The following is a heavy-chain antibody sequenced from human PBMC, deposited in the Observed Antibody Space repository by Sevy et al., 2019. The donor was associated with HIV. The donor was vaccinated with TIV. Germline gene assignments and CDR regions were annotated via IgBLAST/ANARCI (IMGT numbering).Heavy chain of an antibody. D-gene: IGHD4-17*01. CDR2: INPSGGST. CDR3: ARGQTTVVTLYYYGMDV. V-gene: IGHV1-46*01. J-gene: IGHJ6*02. CDR1: GYTFTSYY. Sequence: ASVKVSCKASGYTFTSYYMHWVRQAPGQGLEWMGIINPSGGSTSYGQKFQGRVTMTRDTSTSTVYMELSSLRSEDTAVYYCARGQTTVVTLYYYGMDVWGQGTTVTVSS.